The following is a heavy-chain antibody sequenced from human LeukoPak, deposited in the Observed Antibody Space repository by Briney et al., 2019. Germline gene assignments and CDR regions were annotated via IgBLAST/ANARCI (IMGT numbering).Heavy chain of an antibody. J-gene: IGHJ4*02. D-gene: IGHD1-26*01. Sequence: PSETLSLTCAVYGGSFSGYYWSWIRQPPGKGLEWIGEINHSGRTNYNPSLKSRVTMSVDTSKNQFSLKLSSVTAADTAVYYCAREGGSYRSFDYWGQGTLVTVSS. CDR3: AREGGSYRSFDY. V-gene: IGHV4-34*01. CDR1: GGSFSGYY. CDR2: INHSGRT.